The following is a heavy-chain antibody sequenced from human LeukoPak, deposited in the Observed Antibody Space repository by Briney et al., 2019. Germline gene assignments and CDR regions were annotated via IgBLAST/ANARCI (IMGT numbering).Heavy chain of an antibody. V-gene: IGHV3-23*01. J-gene: IGHJ1*01. D-gene: IGHD2-15*01. CDR3: AKDGRYCSGGSCYYAEYFQH. Sequence: GGSLRLSCAASGFTFSSYAMSWVRQAPGEGLEWVSAISGSGGSTYYADSVKGRFTISRDNSKNTLYLQMNSLRAEDTAVYYWAKDGRYCSGGSCYYAEYFQHWGQGTLVTVSS. CDR1: GFTFSSYA. CDR2: ISGSGGST.